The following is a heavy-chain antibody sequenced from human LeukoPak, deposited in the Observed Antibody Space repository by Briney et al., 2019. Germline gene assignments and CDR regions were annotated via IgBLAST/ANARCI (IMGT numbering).Heavy chain of an antibody. J-gene: IGHJ6*02. CDR2: IWYDGSNK. Sequence: GGSLRLSCAASGFTFSSYGMHWVRQAPGKGLEWVAVIWYDGSNKYYADSVKGRFTISRDNSKNTLYLQMNSLRAEDTAVYHCARDHITMVRGVILYYYGMDVWGQGTTVTVSS. V-gene: IGHV3-33*01. CDR3: ARDHITMVRGVILYYYGMDV. CDR1: GFTFSSYG. D-gene: IGHD3-10*01.